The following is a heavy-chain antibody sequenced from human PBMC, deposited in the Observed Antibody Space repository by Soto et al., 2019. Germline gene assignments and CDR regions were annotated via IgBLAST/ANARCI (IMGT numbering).Heavy chain of an antibody. Sequence: QVQLVQSGAEVKKPGASVKVSCKASGYTFTCYGISWVRQAPGQGLEWMGWISAYNGNTNYAQKLQGRVTMTTDTSTSTAHMELRSLRSDDTAVYYCARDGGSSGWSYYFDYWGQGTLVTVSS. CDR3: ARDGGSSGWSYYFDY. CDR1: GYTFTCYG. V-gene: IGHV1-18*04. J-gene: IGHJ4*02. D-gene: IGHD6-19*01. CDR2: ISAYNGNT.